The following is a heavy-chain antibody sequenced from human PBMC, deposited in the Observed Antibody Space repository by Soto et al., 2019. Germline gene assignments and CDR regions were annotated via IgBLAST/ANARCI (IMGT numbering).Heavy chain of an antibody. CDR2: ISYSGST. Sequence: SETLSLTCTVSGGSISSYYWTWIRQPPGKGLEWIGYISYSGSTNYNPSLKSRLTISLNTSKKHFSLKLSSVTAADTAVYYCARGTRATQYYYYFYGMDVWGHGTTVTVSS. CDR3: ARGTRATQYYYYFYGMDV. V-gene: IGHV4-59*01. J-gene: IGHJ6*02. CDR1: GGSISSYY.